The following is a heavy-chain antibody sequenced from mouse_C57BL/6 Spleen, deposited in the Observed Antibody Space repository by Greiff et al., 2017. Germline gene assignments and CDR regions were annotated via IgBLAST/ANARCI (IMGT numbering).Heavy chain of an antibody. CDR2: IRPSDSDT. Sequence: QVQLQQSGAELVKPGASVKVSCKASGYTFTSYWMHWVQQRPGQGLEWIGRIRPSDSDTNYNQKFTVKATLTVDKSSSTAYMQLSSLTSEDSAVYYCVKAVYAVDYWGQGTSVTVSS. V-gene: IGHV1-74*01. CDR3: VKAVYAVDY. CDR1: GYTFTSYW. J-gene: IGHJ4*01. D-gene: IGHD3-3*01.